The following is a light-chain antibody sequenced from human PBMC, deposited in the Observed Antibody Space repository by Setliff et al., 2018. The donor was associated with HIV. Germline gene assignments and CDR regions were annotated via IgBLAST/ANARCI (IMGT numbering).Light chain of an antibody. CDR1: NIGSKS. Sequence: SYELTQPPSVSVAPGKTARITCGGNNIGSKSVHWYQQKPGQAPVLVIYYDSDRPSGIPERFSGSNSGNTATLTISRVEAGDEADYYCQVWDSSSDHPVFGTGTKVTV. CDR3: QVWDSSSDHPV. CDR2: YDS. J-gene: IGLJ1*01. V-gene: IGLV3-21*04.